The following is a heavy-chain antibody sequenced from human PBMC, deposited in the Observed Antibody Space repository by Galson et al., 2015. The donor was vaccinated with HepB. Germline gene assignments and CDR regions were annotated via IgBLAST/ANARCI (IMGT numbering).Heavy chain of an antibody. D-gene: IGHD6-19*01. CDR2: IDPSDSYI. J-gene: IGHJ4*02. V-gene: IGHV5-10-1*01. CDR3: ARGSSGWYYFDY. CDR1: GYSFTSYW. Sequence: QSGAEVKKPGESLRISCKGSGYSFTSYWISWVRQMPGKGLEWMGRIDPSDSYINYSPSFQGHVTISADKSISTAYLQWSSLKASDTAMYYGARGSSGWYYFDYWGQGTLVTVSS.